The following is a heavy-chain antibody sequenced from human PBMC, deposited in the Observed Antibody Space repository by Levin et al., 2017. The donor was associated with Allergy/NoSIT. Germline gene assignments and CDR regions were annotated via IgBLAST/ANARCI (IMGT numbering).Heavy chain of an antibody. CDR2: INHSGST. CDR3: ARGRITMVRGALHYFDY. CDR1: GGSFSGYY. J-gene: IGHJ4*02. Sequence: SETLSLTCAVYGGSFSGYYWSWIRQPPGKGLEWIGEINHSGSTNYNPSLKSRVTISVDTSKNQFSLKLSSVTAADTAVYYCARGRITMVRGALHYFDYWGQGTLVTVSS. V-gene: IGHV4-34*01. D-gene: IGHD3-10*01.